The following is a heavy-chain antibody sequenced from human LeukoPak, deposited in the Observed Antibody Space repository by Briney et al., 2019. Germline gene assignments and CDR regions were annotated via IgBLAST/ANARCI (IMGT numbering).Heavy chain of an antibody. V-gene: IGHV3-30*18. D-gene: IGHD4-23*01. CDR2: ISYDGSNK. CDR1: GFTFSSYG. J-gene: IGHJ4*02. CDR3: AKDRDGGNGAY. Sequence: PGGSLRLSCAASGFTFSSYGMHWVRQAPGKGLEWVAVISYDGSNKYYADSVKGRFTISRDNSKNTLYLQMNSLRAEDTAVYYCAKDRDGGNGAYWGQGTLVTVSS.